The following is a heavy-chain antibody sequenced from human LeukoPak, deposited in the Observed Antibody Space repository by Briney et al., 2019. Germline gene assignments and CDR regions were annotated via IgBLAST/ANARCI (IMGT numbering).Heavy chain of an antibody. J-gene: IGHJ1*01. Sequence: SETLSLTCTVSGGSISSGSDYWVWIPQPPGKGLEWFGSIYYSGSTYYNPSLKSRVTISVDTSKNQFSLKLSSVTAADTAVYYCARHVQDSEYFQHWGQGTLVTVSS. D-gene: IGHD2-15*01. V-gene: IGHV4-39*01. CDR3: ARHVQDSEYFQH. CDR2: IYYSGST. CDR1: GGSISSGSDY.